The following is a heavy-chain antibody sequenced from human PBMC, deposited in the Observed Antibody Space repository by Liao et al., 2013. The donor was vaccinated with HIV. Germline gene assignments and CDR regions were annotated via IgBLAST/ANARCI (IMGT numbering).Heavy chain of an antibody. CDR1: GGSFSGYY. CDR2: INHSGST. CDR3: ARALDAFDI. Sequence: QVQLQESGPGLVKPSETLSLTCAVYGGSFSGYYWSWIRQPPGKGLEWIGEINHSGSTNYNPSLKSRVTISVDTSKNQFSLKLSSVTAADTAVYYCARALDAFDIWGQGDNGHRLF. V-gene: IGHV4-34*01. J-gene: IGHJ3*02.